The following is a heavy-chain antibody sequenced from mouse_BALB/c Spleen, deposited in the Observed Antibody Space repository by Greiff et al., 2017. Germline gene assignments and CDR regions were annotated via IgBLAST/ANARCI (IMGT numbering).Heavy chain of an antibody. Sequence: EVQGVESGAGLVKPGGSLKLSCAASGFTFSSYAMSWVRQTPEKRLEWVASISSGGSTYYQDSVKGRFTITRDNARNILYLQMSSMRSEDTAVCYCARGGVYYAMDYWGQGTSVTVSS. J-gene: IGHJ4*01. CDR2: ISSGGST. CDR3: ARGGVYYAMDY. CDR1: GFTFSSYA. V-gene: IGHV5-6-5*01.